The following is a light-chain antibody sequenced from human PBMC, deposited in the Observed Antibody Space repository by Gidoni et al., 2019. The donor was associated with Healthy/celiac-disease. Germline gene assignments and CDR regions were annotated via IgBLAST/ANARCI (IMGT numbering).Light chain of an antibody. J-gene: IGKJ1*01. CDR3: QQYKSYR. V-gene: IGKV1-5*03. CDR1: KSISSW. Sequence: DIQMTQSPSTLSASVGDRVTITCRASKSISSWLAWYQQKPGKAPKLLTYKASSLESGVPSRFSGSGSGTEFTLTISSLQPDDFATYYCQQYKSYRFGQGTKVEIK. CDR2: KAS.